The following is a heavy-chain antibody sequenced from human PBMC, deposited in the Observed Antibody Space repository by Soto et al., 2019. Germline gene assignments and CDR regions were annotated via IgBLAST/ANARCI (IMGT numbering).Heavy chain of an antibody. Sequence: QVQLVQSGAEVKKPGSSVKVSCKASGGTFSSYAISWVRQAPGQGLEWMGGIIPIFGTANYAQKFQDRVTITADKSTSTAYMELSSLRSEDTAVYYCASNKYGTRTGLYYYGMDVWGQGTTVTVSS. CDR3: ASNKYGTRTGLYYYGMDV. J-gene: IGHJ6*02. V-gene: IGHV1-69*06. CDR2: IIPIFGTA. D-gene: IGHD1-1*01. CDR1: GGTFSSYA.